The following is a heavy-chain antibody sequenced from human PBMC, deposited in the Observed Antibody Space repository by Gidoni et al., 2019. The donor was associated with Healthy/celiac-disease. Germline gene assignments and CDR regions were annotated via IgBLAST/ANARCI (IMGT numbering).Heavy chain of an antibody. CDR3: ALFHFKAEKSDY. J-gene: IGHJ4*02. CDR2: IKQDGSEK. V-gene: IGHV3-7*01. CDR1: GFTFRSYW. Sequence: EVQLVESGGGLVQPGGSLRLSCAASGFTFRSYWMSWVRQAPGKGLEWVANIKQDGSEKYYVDSVKGRFTISRDNAKNSLYLQMNSLRAEDTAVYYCALFHFKAEKSDYWGQGTLVTVSS.